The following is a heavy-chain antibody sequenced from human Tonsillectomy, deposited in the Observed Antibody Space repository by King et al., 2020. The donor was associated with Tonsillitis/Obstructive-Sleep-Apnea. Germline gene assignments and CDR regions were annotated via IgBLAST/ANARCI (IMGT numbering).Heavy chain of an antibody. CDR1: GGSISSYY. CDR3: AQGLDWFDP. J-gene: IGHJ5*02. V-gene: IGHV4-59*08. CDR2: IYYSGST. Sequence: VQLQESGPGLVKPSETLSPTCTVSGGSISSYYWSWIRQPPGKGLEWIGYIYYSGSTNYNPSLKSRVTISVDTSKNQFSLKLSSVTAADTAVYYCAQGLDWFDPWGQGTLVTVSS.